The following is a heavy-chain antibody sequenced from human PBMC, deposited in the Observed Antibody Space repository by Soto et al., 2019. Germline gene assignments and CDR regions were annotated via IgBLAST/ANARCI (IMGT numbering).Heavy chain of an antibody. J-gene: IGHJ5*02. CDR2: INAGNGNT. CDR1: GYTFTSYA. Sequence: QVQLVQSGAEVKKPGASVKVSCKASGYTFTSYAMHWVRQAPGQRLEWMGWINAGNGNTKYSQKFQGRVTITRDTSASTADMELRSLRSEDTAVYYCARMETGRVVTRPNWFDPWGQGTLVTVSS. CDR3: ARMETGRVVTRPNWFDP. D-gene: IGHD2-21*02. V-gene: IGHV1-3*01.